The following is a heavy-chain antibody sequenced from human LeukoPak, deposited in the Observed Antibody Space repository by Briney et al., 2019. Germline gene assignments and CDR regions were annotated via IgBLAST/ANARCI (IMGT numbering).Heavy chain of an antibody. CDR2: INPSSGGT. V-gene: IGHV1-2*02. CDR3: ARGVVAATFYYYMDV. Sequence: ASVKVSCKPSGYTFTGYYMHWVRQAPGQGLEWMGWINPSSGGTNYPQKFQGRVTMTRDTSLSAAYMELSGLRSDDTAVYYCARGVVAATFYYYMDVWDKGTTVTVSS. CDR1: GYTFTGYY. D-gene: IGHD2-15*01. J-gene: IGHJ6*03.